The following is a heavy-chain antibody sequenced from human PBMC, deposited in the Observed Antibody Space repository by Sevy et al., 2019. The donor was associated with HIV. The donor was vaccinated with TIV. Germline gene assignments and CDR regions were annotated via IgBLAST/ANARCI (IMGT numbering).Heavy chain of an antibody. CDR2: ISGSSGST. D-gene: IGHD6-13*01. CDR3: AKGHGSSWYDSSYYYMDV. J-gene: IGHJ6*03. Sequence: GGSLRLSCAASGFAFSSYAMSWVRQAPGKGLKWVSGISGSSGSTYYADSVKGRFTISRDNSKNTLYLQMNSLRAEDTAVYYCAKGHGSSWYDSSYYYMDVWGKGTTVTVS. V-gene: IGHV3-23*01. CDR1: GFAFSSYA.